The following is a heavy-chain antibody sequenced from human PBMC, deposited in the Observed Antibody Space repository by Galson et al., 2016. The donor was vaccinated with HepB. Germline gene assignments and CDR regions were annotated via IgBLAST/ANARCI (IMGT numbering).Heavy chain of an antibody. J-gene: IGHJ4*02. D-gene: IGHD6-19*01. V-gene: IGHV3-23*01. CDR2: ISGDGGST. CDR1: GFTFNNYG. CDR3: ARFTQEWLDRVYYCDY. Sequence: SLRLSCATSGFTFNNYGINWVRQAPGKGLEWVSAISGDGGSTYYAGSVQGRFTSSRDRSTNTMYLQMNSLRTDDTAVYYCARFTQEWLDRVYYCDYWGQGTLVTVSS.